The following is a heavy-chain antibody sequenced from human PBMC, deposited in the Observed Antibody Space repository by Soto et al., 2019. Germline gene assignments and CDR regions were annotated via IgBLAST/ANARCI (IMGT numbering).Heavy chain of an antibody. J-gene: IGHJ4*02. CDR3: ARSSGGSYPPFDS. Sequence: SETLSLTCTVSGGSISSYYWSWIRQPPGKGLEWIGYIYYSMSTNYNPSLKSRVTISVDTAENQFSLKLSSVTAADTAVYHCARSSGGSYPPFDSWGQGSLVTVSS. CDR2: IYYSMST. D-gene: IGHD2-15*01. CDR1: GGSISSYY. V-gene: IGHV4-59*08.